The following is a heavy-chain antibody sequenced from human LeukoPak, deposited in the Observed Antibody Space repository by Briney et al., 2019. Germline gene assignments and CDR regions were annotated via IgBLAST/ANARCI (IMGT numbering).Heavy chain of an antibody. CDR2: IIPIFGTA. CDR1: GGTFSSYA. D-gene: IGHD3-9*01. CDR3: ASELYDILTGTFDY. J-gene: IGHJ4*02. V-gene: IGHV1-69*06. Sequence: SVKVSCKASGGTFSSYAISWVRQAPGQGVEWMGGIIPIFGTANYAQKFQGRVTITADKSTSTAYMELSSLRSEDTAVYYCASELYDILTGTFDYWGQGTLVTVSS.